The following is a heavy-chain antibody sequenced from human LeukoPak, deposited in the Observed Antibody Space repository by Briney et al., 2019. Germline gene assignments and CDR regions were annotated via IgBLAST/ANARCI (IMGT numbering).Heavy chain of an antibody. D-gene: IGHD2-2*01. J-gene: IGHJ5*02. CDR3: ARGAGGIVVVPAAAPNWFDP. CDR1: GFTFSSYS. Sequence: GGSLRLSCAASGFTFSSYSMNWVRQAPGKGLEWVSSISSSSSYIYYADSVKGRFTISRDNAKNSLYLQMNSLRAEDTAVHYCARGAGGIVVVPAAAPNWFDPWGQGTLVTVSS. V-gene: IGHV3-21*01. CDR2: ISSSSSYI.